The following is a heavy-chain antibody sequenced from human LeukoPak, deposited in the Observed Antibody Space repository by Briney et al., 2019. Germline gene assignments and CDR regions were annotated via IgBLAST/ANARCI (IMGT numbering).Heavy chain of an antibody. CDR1: GGTFSSYA. Sequence: ASVKVSCKASGGTFSSYAISWVRQAPGQGLEWMGGIIPIFGTANYAQKFQGRVTITTDESTSTAYMELSSLRSEDTAVYYCAREVDSSSSTYMDVWGKGTTVTVSS. CDR2: IIPIFGTA. CDR3: AREVDSSSSTYMDV. J-gene: IGHJ6*03. V-gene: IGHV1-69*05. D-gene: IGHD6-6*01.